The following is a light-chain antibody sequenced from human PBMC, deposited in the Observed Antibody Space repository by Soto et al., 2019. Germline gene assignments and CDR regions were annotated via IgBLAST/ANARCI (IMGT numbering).Light chain of an antibody. CDR3: QQYDNWPRT. V-gene: IGKV3-15*01. CDR1: QSVSRN. Sequence: EVVMTQSPATLSVSPGERATLSCRASQSVSRNLAWYQQKSGQAPRLLIYGASTRATGIPARFSVSESGTEFTLTISSLQSEDFAFYHCQQYDNWPRTFGQGTKVEIK. J-gene: IGKJ1*01. CDR2: GAS.